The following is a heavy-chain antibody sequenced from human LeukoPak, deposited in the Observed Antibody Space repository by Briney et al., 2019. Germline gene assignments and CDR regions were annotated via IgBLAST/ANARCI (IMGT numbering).Heavy chain of an antibody. CDR3: ARGQLGALRNGAFDI. Sequence: ASVKVSCKASGYTFTSYAMHWVRQAPGQRLEWMGWINAGNGNTKYSQKFQGRVTITADESTSTAYMELSSLRSEDTAVYYCARGQLGALRNGAFDIWGQGTMVTVSS. J-gene: IGHJ3*02. CDR2: INAGNGNT. CDR1: GYTFTSYA. V-gene: IGHV1-3*01. D-gene: IGHD1-1*01.